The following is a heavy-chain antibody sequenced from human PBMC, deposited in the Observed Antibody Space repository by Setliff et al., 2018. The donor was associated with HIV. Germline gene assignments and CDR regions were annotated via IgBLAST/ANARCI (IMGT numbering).Heavy chain of an antibody. D-gene: IGHD2-21*02. Sequence: SETLSLTCTVSGGSISSSSYYWGWIRQPPGKGLEWIGTIYYSGNTYYNPSLKSRVTISFDTSKNQFSLILTSVTAADTAVYYCATQGLTVPIPGGYFQHWGPGILVTVS. V-gene: IGHV4-39*07. CDR2: IYYSGNT. J-gene: IGHJ1*01. CDR3: ATQGLTVPIPGGYFQH. CDR1: GGSISSSSYY.